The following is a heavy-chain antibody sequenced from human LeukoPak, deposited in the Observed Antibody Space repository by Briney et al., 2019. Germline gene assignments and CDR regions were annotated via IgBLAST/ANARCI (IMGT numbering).Heavy chain of an antibody. CDR2: IKPSGGST. Sequence: ASVKVSCKASGYTFTNYYMHWVRQAPGQGLEWMGIIKPSGGSTSYTQKFQGRVTMTRDTSTSTVYMELSSLRSEDTAVYYCARDRKLRDYDFWSDTKLDYYYYMDVWGKGTTVTVSS. CDR1: GYTFTNYY. CDR3: ARDRKLRDYDFWSDTKLDYYYYMDV. V-gene: IGHV1-46*01. D-gene: IGHD3-3*01. J-gene: IGHJ6*03.